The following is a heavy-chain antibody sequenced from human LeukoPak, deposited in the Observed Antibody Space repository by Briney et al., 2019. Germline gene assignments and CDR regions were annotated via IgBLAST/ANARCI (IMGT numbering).Heavy chain of an antibody. J-gene: IGHJ5*02. V-gene: IGHV1-2*02. CDR2: INPNSGGT. CDR1: GYTFTGYY. CDR3: ARDMGRLGYCSGGSCYRYTSWFDP. D-gene: IGHD2-15*01. Sequence: PGASVKVSCKASGYTFTGYYMHWVRQAPGQGLEWMGWINPNSGGTNYAQKFQGRVTMTRDTSISTAYMELSRLRSDDTAVYYCARDMGRLGYCSGGSCYRYTSWFDPWGQGTLVTVSS.